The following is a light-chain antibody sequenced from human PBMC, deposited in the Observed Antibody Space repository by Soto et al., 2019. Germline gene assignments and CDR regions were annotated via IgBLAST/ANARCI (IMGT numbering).Light chain of an antibody. V-gene: IGKV3-20*01. CDR3: QQYTGPPTT. CDR2: GAS. Sequence: IILPKAQDTLSLSPGARSTLSGRGSQTVSSNYLAWCQQRPGQANRLLIYGASTRAAGIPDRFSGSGSGTDFTLTITRLEPEDSAVYFCQQYTGPPTTVGKGTRLEIK. CDR1: QTVSSNY. J-gene: IGKJ5*01.